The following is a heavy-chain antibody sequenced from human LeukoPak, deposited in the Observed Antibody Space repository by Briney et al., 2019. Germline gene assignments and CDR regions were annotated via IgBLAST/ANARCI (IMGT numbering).Heavy chain of an antibody. CDR1: GGSFSGYY. J-gene: IGHJ4*02. V-gene: IGHV4-39*01. CDR3: AILVGATQSFDY. Sequence: PSEALSLTCAVYGGSFSGYYWGWIRQPPGKGLEWIGSIYYSGSTYYNPSLKSRVTISVDTSKNQFSLKLSSVTAADTAVYYCAILVGATQSFDYWGQGTLVTVSS. D-gene: IGHD1-26*01. CDR2: IYYSGST.